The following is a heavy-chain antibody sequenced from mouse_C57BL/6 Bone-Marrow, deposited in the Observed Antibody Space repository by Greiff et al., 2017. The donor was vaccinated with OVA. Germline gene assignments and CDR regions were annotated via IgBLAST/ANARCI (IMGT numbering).Heavy chain of an antibody. Sequence: VQLQQPGAELVKPGASVTMSCKASGYTFTSYWITWVNQRPGQGLEWIGDIYPGSGSTNYNEKFKSKATLTVDTSSSTAYMQLSSLTSEVSAVYYCARGLLQFDYWGKGTTLTVSS. D-gene: IGHD1-1*01. CDR1: GYTFTSYW. V-gene: IGHV1-55*01. J-gene: IGHJ2*01. CDR3: ARGLLQFDY. CDR2: IYPGSGST.